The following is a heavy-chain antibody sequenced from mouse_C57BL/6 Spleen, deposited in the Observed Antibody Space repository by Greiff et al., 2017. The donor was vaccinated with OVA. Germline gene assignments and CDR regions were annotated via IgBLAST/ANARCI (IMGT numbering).Heavy chain of an antibody. D-gene: IGHD2-3*01. CDR3: ASQGDGWLPIDY. J-gene: IGHJ2*01. Sequence: QVQLQQSGAELVKPGASVKLSCKASGYTFTSYWMHWVKQRPGQGLEWIGMIHPNSGSTNYNEKFKSKATLTVDKSSSTAYMQLSSLTSEDSAVYYCASQGDGWLPIDYWGQGTTLTVSS. V-gene: IGHV1-64*01. CDR2: IHPNSGST. CDR1: GYTFTSYW.